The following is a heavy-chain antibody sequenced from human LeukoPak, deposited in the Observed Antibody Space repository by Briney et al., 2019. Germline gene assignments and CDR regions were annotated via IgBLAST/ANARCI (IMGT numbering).Heavy chain of an antibody. J-gene: IGHJ6*03. CDR2: IRYDGSNK. CDR1: GFTFSSYG. Sequence: GGSLRLSCAASGFTFSSYGMHWVRQAPGKGLEWVAFIRYDGSNKYYADSVKGRFTIPRDNSKNTLYLQMNSLRAEDTAVYYCAKDAGIAARHYYYYYMDVWGKGTTVTVSS. D-gene: IGHD6-6*01. CDR3: AKDAGIAARHYYYYYMDV. V-gene: IGHV3-30*02.